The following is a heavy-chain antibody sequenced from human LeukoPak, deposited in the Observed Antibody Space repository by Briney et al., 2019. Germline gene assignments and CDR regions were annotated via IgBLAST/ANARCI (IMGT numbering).Heavy chain of an antibody. CDR1: GFTFSSYS. V-gene: IGHV3-21*01. D-gene: IGHD4-23*01. CDR3: ARDGDTVLTRGYYYYMDV. Sequence: PGGSLRLSCAASGFTFSSYSMNWVRQAPGKGLEWVSSISSSSLYIYYADSVKGRFTISRDNARNSLYLQMNSLRAEDTALYYCARDGDTVLTRGYYYYMDVWGKGTTVTVSS. CDR2: ISSSSLYI. J-gene: IGHJ6*03.